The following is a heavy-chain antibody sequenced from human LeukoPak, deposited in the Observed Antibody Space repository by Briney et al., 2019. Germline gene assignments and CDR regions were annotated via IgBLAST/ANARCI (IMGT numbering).Heavy chain of an antibody. CDR3: ARHFTAVDY. V-gene: IGHV3-66*02. CDR1: GLTAISNY. J-gene: IGHJ4*02. D-gene: IGHD5-18*01. Sequence: GRSLRLSCAASGLTAISNYMSWVRHAPGNGMEWVSVIYCYGRTYYAHSVMGRFTITRDNSKNTLYVQMNSLRVEDTAVYYCARHFTAVDYWGQGTLVTVSS. CDR2: IYCYGRT.